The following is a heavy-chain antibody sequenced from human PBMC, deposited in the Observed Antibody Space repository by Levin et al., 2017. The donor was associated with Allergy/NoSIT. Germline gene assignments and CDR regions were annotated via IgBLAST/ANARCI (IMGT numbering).Heavy chain of an antibody. V-gene: IGHV3-21*01. CDR3: ARSRSITGTEDLKLMDV. CDR1: GFTFSEYA. Sequence: KPGGSLRLSCVVSGFTFSEYAMNWVRQTPGKGLEWVTSISRSGSDIYDADSVKGRFTISRDNANNLVSLQMNNMRVEDTGIYYCARSRSITGTEDLKLMDVWGQGTTVTVSS. J-gene: IGHJ6*02. CDR2: ISRSGSDI. D-gene: IGHD1/OR15-1a*01.